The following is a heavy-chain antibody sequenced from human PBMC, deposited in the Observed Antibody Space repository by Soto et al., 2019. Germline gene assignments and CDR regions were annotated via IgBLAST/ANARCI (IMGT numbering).Heavy chain of an antibody. V-gene: IGHV1-69*13. D-gene: IGHD3-10*01. CDR1: GGTFSSYA. CDR3: ARLPGYYGSGSGPDYYYGMDV. J-gene: IGHJ6*02. CDR2: IIPIFGTA. Sequence: ASVKVSCKASGGTFSSYAISWVRQAPGQGLEWMGGIIPIFGTANYAQKFQGRVTITADESTSTAYMELSSLRSEDTAVYYCARLPGYYGSGSGPDYYYGMDVWGQGTTVTVSS.